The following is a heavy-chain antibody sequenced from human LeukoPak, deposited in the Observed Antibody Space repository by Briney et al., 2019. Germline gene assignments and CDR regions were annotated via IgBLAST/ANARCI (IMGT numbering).Heavy chain of an antibody. CDR1: GFNFSTYW. Sequence: GGSLRLSCAVSGFNFSTYWIHWVRQAPGKGLVWVSLINTDGSATTYGDSAKGRFTVPRDNDKNTLFLEMNSLRVEDTAVYYCARGTVATAGIDYWGQGTLVTVSS. V-gene: IGHV3-74*01. J-gene: IGHJ4*02. CDR2: INTDGSAT. D-gene: IGHD6-13*01. CDR3: ARGTVATAGIDY.